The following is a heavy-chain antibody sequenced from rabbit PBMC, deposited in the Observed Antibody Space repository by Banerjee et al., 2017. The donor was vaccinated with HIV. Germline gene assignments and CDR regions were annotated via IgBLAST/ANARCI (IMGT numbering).Heavy chain of an antibody. CDR1: GFDLNNYYY. D-gene: IGHD4-1*01. Sequence: QSLEESGGDLVKPGASLTLTCTASGFDLNNYYYICWVRQAPGKGLEWLGCIGTGSGSTWYASWVNGRFTISKISSTTVALQMTSLTAADTATYFCARDLAGVIGWNFDLWGPGTLVTVS. CDR2: IGTGSGST. CDR3: ARDLAGVIGWNFDL. J-gene: IGHJ4*01. V-gene: IGHV1S40*01.